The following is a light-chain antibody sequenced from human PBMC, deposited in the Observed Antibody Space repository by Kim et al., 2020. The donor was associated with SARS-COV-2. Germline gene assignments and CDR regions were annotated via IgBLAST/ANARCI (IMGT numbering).Light chain of an antibody. J-gene: IGKJ4*01. CDR3: LHDYSYPLS. CDR2: AVS. V-gene: IGKV1-6*02. Sequence: EYVGDRVPITCRESQVLRTDLGWNQQKPGKAPRLLIYAVSKLQSGVPLRFIGSGTGREFNRTISSLQPEDFATYFCLHDYSYPLSFGGVTKVDIK. CDR1: QVLRTD.